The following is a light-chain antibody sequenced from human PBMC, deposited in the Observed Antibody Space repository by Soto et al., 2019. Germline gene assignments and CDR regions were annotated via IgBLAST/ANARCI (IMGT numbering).Light chain of an antibody. CDR2: EVS. J-gene: IGLJ2*01. Sequence: QSALTQPASVSGSPGQSITISCTGTSSDVGGYKYVSWYQQHPGKAPKLMIYEVSNRPSGVSNRFSGSKSGNTASLTISGLQAEGEADYYCSSYTSSSTVVFGGGTKLTVL. CDR1: SSDVGGYKY. V-gene: IGLV2-14*01. CDR3: SSYTSSSTVV.